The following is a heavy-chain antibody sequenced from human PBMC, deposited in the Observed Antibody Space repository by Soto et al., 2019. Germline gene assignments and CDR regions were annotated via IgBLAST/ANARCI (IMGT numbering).Heavy chain of an antibody. D-gene: IGHD4-4*01. CDR3: ARKSLSNFNWFDP. V-gene: IGHV1-18*04. CDR1: GYTFTNYG. J-gene: IGHJ5*02. CDR2: INADYGNT. Sequence: QLQLVQSGTELKKPGASVKVSCKASGYTFTNYGISWVRQAPGQGLEWMGLINADYGNTNYEQKFQGRVTMTTDTSTNPAYMELRSLRSDDTAVYYFARKSLSNFNWFDPWGQGTLVTVSS.